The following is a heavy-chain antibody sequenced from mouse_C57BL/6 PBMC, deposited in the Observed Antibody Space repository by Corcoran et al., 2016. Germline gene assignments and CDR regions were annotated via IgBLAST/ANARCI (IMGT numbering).Heavy chain of an antibody. CDR1: GYAFSSYR. CDR2: IYPGDGDT. J-gene: IGHJ2*01. CDR3: ARSDGSYYFDY. D-gene: IGHD1-1*01. V-gene: IGHV1-80*01. Sequence: QVQLKQSGAELVKPGASVKISCKASGYAFSSYRMNWVKQRPGKGLEWIGQIYPGDGDTNYKGKFKGKATLTADKSSSTAYMQLRSLTSEDSAVYVCARSDGSYYFDYWGQGTTLTVSS.